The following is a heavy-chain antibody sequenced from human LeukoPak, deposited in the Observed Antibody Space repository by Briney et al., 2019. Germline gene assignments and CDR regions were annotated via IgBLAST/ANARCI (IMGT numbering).Heavy chain of an antibody. Sequence: GGSLRLSCAASGFTFSSYWMSWVRQAPGKGLEWVANIKPDGSEKYYVDPVKGRFTISRDNAKNSLYLQMNSLSAEDTAVYYCARARFYFDYWGQGTLVTVSS. V-gene: IGHV3-7*01. J-gene: IGHJ4*02. CDR1: GFTFSSYW. CDR2: IKPDGSEK. CDR3: ARARFYFDY.